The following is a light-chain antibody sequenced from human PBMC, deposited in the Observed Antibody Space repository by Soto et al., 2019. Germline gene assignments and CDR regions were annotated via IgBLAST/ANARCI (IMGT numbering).Light chain of an antibody. CDR3: CSYAGYSTYV. CDR1: SSDVGAYNA. CDR2: DVT. J-gene: IGLJ1*01. V-gene: IGLV2-11*01. Sequence: ALTQPRSVSGSPGQSVTISCTGTSSDVGAYNAVSWYQQNPGKAPKFMIYDVTKRPSGVPDRFSGSKSGNTASLTISGLQAEDEADYYCCSYAGYSTYVFGTGTKVTVL.